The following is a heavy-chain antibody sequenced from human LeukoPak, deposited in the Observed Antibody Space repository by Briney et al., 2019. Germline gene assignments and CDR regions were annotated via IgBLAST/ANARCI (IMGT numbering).Heavy chain of an antibody. J-gene: IGHJ6*03. V-gene: IGHV1-69*05. D-gene: IGHD3-9*01. CDR2: IIPIFGTA. Sequence: ASVTVSCKASGGTFSSYAISWVRQAPGQGLEWMGGIIPIFGTANYAQKFQGRVTITTDESTSTAYMELSSLRSEDAAVYYCASSGILTGYYSRDYYYYMDVWGKGTTVTVSS. CDR3: ASSGILTGYYSRDYYYYMDV. CDR1: GGTFSSYA.